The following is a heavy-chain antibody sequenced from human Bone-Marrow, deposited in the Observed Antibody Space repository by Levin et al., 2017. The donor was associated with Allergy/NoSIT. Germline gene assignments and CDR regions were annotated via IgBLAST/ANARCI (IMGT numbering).Heavy chain of an antibody. Sequence: SCAASGFTFSSYGMHWVRQAPGKGLEWVAVIWYDGSNKYYADSVKGRFTISRDNSKNTLYLQMNSLRAEDTAVYYCARASIVVVPAAIYYYGMDVWGQGTTVTVSS. D-gene: IGHD2-2*01. CDR3: ARASIVVVPAAIYYYGMDV. J-gene: IGHJ6*02. V-gene: IGHV3-33*01. CDR1: GFTFSSYG. CDR2: IWYDGSNK.